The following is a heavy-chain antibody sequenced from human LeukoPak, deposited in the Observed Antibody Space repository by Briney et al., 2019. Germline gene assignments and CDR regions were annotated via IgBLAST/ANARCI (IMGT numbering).Heavy chain of an antibody. J-gene: IGHJ4*02. CDR2: IFGSGGSP. V-gene: IGHV3-23*01. Sequence: GGSLRLSCEASGFTFGSHAMYWVRQAPGKGLEWVAGIFGSGGSPHYADSVKGRFTISIDNSRNTVYLQINSLRAEDTAVYYCGKTTVGYSSGQKPAWPVDYWGQGPLVTVSS. CDR3: GKTTVGYSSGQKPAWPVDY. D-gene: IGHD5-18*01. CDR1: GFTFGSHA.